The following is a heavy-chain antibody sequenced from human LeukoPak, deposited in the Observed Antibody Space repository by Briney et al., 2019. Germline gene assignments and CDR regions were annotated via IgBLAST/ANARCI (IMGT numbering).Heavy chain of an antibody. D-gene: IGHD6-19*01. CDR3: AGIAMGGYYYYGMDV. J-gene: IGHJ6*02. Sequence: KPSETLSLTCIVSGGSISSSSYYWGWIRQPPGKGLEWIGSIYNTGSTNQNPSLKRRVTISVDTSKNQISLKLSPVTAADTAVYYCAGIAMGGYYYYGMDVWGQGTTVTVSS. V-gene: IGHV4-39*01. CDR2: IYNTGST. CDR1: GGSISSSSYY.